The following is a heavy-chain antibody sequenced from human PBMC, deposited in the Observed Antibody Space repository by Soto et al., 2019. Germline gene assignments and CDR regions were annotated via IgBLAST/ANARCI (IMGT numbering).Heavy chain of an antibody. CDR2: INPSGGST. V-gene: IGHV1-46*01. CDR1: GYIFTNHY. D-gene: IGHD3-22*01. J-gene: IGHJ4*02. Sequence: QVQLVQSGAEVKKPGASVKVSCKASGYIFTNHYIHWVRQAPGQGLEWMGIINPSGGSTNYLQKFQGRITMTRDTSTSTVYMELSSLISEDTADYFCARADYYDSSGFYYDCWGQGSLVTVSS. CDR3: ARADYYDSSGFYYDC.